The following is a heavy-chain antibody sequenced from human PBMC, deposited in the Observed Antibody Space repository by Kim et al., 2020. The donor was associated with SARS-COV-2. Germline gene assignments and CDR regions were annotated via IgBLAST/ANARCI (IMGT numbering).Heavy chain of an antibody. V-gene: IGHV4-59*01. J-gene: IGHJ5*02. D-gene: IGHD2-2*01. Sequence: SETLSLTCTVSGGSIRSYYWSWIRQPPGKGLEWIGDIYYSGSTNYNPSLKSRVTISVDTSKNQFSLKLSSVTAADTAVYYCARVALGYCSSTSCQKGFDPRGQGTVVTVSS. CDR1: GGSIRSYY. CDR3: ARVALGYCSSTSCQKGFDP. CDR2: IYYSGST.